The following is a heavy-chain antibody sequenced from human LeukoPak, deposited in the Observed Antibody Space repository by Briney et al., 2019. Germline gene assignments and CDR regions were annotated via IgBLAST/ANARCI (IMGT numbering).Heavy chain of an antibody. CDR1: GYSISSGYY. J-gene: IGHJ4*02. D-gene: IGHD3-16*01. Sequence: SETLSLTCAVPGYSISSGYYWGWIRQPPGKGLEWIGSIYHSGSTYYNPSLKSRVTISVDTSKNQFSPKLSSVTAADTAVYYCARDRIGDFDYWGQGTLVTVSS. V-gene: IGHV4-38-2*02. CDR2: IYHSGST. CDR3: ARDRIGDFDY.